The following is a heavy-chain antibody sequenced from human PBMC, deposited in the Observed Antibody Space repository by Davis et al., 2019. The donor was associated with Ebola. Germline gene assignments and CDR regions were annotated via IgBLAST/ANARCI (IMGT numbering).Heavy chain of an antibody. Sequence: SVKVSCKASGGTFSSYAISWVRQAPGQGLEWVGGIIPIFDTASYAHNFQDRVTITADESRITAYLGLSSLRSEDTAVYYCAKDRYYDNSPLYFESETWGQGTLVTVSS. CDR3: AKDRYYDNSPLYFESET. D-gene: IGHD3-22*01. V-gene: IGHV1-69*13. CDR2: IIPIFDTA. J-gene: IGHJ4*02. CDR1: GGTFSSYA.